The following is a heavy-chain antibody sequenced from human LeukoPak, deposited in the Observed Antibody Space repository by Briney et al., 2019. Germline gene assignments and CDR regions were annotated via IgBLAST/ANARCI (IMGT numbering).Heavy chain of an antibody. V-gene: IGHV3-23*01. CDR2: ISDSATRT. CDR1: GFTFNNYG. Sequence: GGSLRLSCAASGFTFNNYGMTWVRQAPGKGLEWVSTISDSATRTYYADSVKGRFTISRDNSRSTLSLQMNSLRDEDSAMYYCAQNGGGSGTYYTYWGLGTLVTVSS. J-gene: IGHJ4*02. CDR3: AQNGGGSGTYYTY. D-gene: IGHD3-10*01.